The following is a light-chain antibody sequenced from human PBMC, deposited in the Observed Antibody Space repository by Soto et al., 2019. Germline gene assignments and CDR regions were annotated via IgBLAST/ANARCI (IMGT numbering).Light chain of an antibody. J-gene: IGLJ3*02. CDR2: LEGSGGY. CDR1: SGHSTYI. Sequence: QSVLTQSSSASASLGSSVKLTCTLSSGHSTYIIAWHQHQPGKAPRYLMKLEGSGGYNKGSGVPDRFSGSSSGADRYLTISNLQFEDEADYYCETWDSTTRVFGGGTKLTVL. CDR3: ETWDSTTRV. V-gene: IGLV4-60*02.